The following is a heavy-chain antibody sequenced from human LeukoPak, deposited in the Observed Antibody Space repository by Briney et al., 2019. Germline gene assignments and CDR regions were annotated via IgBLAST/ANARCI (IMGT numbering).Heavy chain of an antibody. CDR1: GFTFDTYS. D-gene: IGHD2-15*01. V-gene: IGHV3-48*01. Sequence: PGGSLRLSCAASGFTFDTYSMDWVRQAPGKGLEWISYISSSSDVMYYADSVKGRFTISRDNAKNSLYLQMNSLRAEDTAVYYCTRGPTRRFDYWGQGTLVTVSS. CDR3: TRGPTRRFDY. J-gene: IGHJ4*02. CDR2: ISSSSDVM.